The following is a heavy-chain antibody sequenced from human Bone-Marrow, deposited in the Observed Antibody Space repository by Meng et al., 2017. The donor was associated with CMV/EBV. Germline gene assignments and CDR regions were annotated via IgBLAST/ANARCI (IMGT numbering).Heavy chain of an antibody. CDR1: GFTFSSQA. CDR3: AKDRVKYYDILTGSHAFDI. Sequence: SLKISCAASGFTFSSQAMSWVRQAPGKGLEWVSGISWNSGSIGYADSVKGRFTISRDNAKNSLYLQMNSLRAEDTALYYCAKDRVKYYDILTGSHAFDIWGQGTMVTVSS. D-gene: IGHD3-9*01. J-gene: IGHJ3*02. V-gene: IGHV3-9*01. CDR2: ISWNSGSI.